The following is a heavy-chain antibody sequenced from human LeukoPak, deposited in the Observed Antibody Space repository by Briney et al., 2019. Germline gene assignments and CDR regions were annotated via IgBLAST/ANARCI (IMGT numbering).Heavy chain of an antibody. CDR1: GGSISSYY. CDR2: IYYSGYT. D-gene: IGHD3-10*01. Sequence: SETLSLTCTVSGGSISSYYWSWIRQPPGKGLEWIGYIYYSGYTNYNPSLKSRVTISVDTSKNQFSLKLSSVTAADTAVYYCARERRYYGSGNYPYYFEYWGQGTLVTVSS. J-gene: IGHJ4*02. V-gene: IGHV4-59*12. CDR3: ARERRYYGSGNYPYYFEY.